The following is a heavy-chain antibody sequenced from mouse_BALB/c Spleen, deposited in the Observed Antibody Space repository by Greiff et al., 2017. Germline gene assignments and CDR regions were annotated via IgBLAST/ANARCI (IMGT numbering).Heavy chain of an antibody. CDR2: ILPGSGST. V-gene: IGHV1-9*01. Sequence: QVQLKQSGAELMKPGASVKISCKATGYTFSSYWIEWVKQRPGHGLEWIGEILPGSGSTNYNEKFKGKATFTADTSSNTAYMQLSSLTSEDSAVYYCARVGGNYLFAYWGQGTLVTVSA. J-gene: IGHJ3*01. CDR1: GYTFSSYW. CDR3: ARVGGNYLFAY. D-gene: IGHD1-1*02.